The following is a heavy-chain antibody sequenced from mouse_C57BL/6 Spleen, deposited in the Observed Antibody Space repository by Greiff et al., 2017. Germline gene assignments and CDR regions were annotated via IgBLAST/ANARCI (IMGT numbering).Heavy chain of an antibody. D-gene: IGHD1-1*01. V-gene: IGHV1-61*01. Sequence: QVQLQQSGAELVRPGSSVKLSCKASGYTFTSYWMDWVKQRPGQGLEWIGHIYPSDSETNYNQKFKYKATLTVNKSSSTAYMQLSSRTSEDSAVYDCARAGGYGSSYGDFGGWGTGTTVT. CDR2: IYPSDSET. CDR3: ARAGGYGSSYGDFGG. CDR1: GYTFTSYW. J-gene: IGHJ1*03.